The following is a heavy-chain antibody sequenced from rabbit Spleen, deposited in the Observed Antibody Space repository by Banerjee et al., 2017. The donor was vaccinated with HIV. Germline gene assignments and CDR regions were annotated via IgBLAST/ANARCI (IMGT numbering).Heavy chain of an antibody. CDR3: ARDLDGVIGWNFGW. Sequence: QEQLVESGGGLVQPEGSLTLTCTTSGFSFSNNYYMCWVRQAPGKGLEWIACTAAGGSPFTYYATWAKGRFTCSKASSTTVTLQMTSLRVADTTTYFCARDLDGVIGWNFGWWGPGTLVTVS. CDR1: GFSFSNNYY. J-gene: IGHJ4*01. D-gene: IGHD1-1*01. V-gene: IGHV1S45*01. CDR2: TAAGGSPFT.